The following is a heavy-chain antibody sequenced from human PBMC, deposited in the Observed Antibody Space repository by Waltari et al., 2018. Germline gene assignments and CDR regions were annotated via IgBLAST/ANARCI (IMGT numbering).Heavy chain of an antibody. CDR1: GITFSNYA. D-gene: IGHD1-20*01. J-gene: IGHJ4*02. V-gene: IGHV3-23*01. CDR2: ITVGDDT. CDR3: ATPFYNWDDPLHS. Sequence: EVQLLESGGDLVQPGGSLRLSCAASGITFSNYAINWVRLAPGTGVEWVSAITVGDDTYYADSVKGRFTISRDTSKDTVHLQMNGLRAEDTAVYYCATPFYNWDDPLHSWGQGTLVTVSS.